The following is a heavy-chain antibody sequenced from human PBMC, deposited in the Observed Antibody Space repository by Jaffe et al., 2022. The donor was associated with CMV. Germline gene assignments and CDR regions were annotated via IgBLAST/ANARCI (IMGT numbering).Heavy chain of an antibody. J-gene: IGHJ6*03. D-gene: IGHD1-1*01. Sequence: QVQLVQSGAEVKKPGASVKVSCKASGYTFTSYGISWVRQAPGQGLEWMGWISAYNGNTNYAQKLQGRVTMTTDTSTSTAYMELRSLRSDDTAVYYCARDGATDLEETYYYYYYMDVWGKGTTVTVSS. CDR3: ARDGATDLEETYYYYYYMDV. CDR1: GYTFTSYG. V-gene: IGHV1-18*04. CDR2: ISAYNGNT.